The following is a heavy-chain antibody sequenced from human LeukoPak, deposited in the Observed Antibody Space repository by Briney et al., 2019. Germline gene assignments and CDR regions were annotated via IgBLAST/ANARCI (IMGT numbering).Heavy chain of an antibody. J-gene: IGHJ4*02. CDR2: VTYDGSSK. D-gene: IGHD6-13*01. CDR1: GFTFSSYG. CDR3: VKSVISAGQFDY. Sequence: GGSLRLSCAASGFTFSSYGMHWVRQAPGKGLEGVAVVTYDGSSKYYEDSVKGRFTISRDNSENTLDLQMNSLRVEDTAVYYCVKSVISAGQFDYWGQGTLVTVSS. V-gene: IGHV3-30*18.